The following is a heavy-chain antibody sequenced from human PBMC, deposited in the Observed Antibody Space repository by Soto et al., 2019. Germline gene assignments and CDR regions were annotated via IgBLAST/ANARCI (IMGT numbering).Heavy chain of an antibody. CDR1: GASISSSC. D-gene: IGHD3-3*01. CDR2: THYSGST. V-gene: IGHV4-59*01. J-gene: IGHJ5*02. Sequence: KPSGTLSLTCTVSGASISSSCWNWIRQPPGKGLEWIGNTHYSGSTNYNPSLKIRVTTSLDESKNQLPLMLIAVTSADSAVYYCARSAAENHHDPWGQGNLVTVSS. CDR3: ARSAAENHHDP.